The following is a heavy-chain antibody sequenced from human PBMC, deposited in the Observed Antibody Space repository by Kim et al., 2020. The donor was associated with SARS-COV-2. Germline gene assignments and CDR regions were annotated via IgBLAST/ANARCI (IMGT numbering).Heavy chain of an antibody. D-gene: IGHD3-22*01. Sequence: GGSLRLSCAASGFTFSSYSMNWVRQAPGKGLEWVSSISSSSSYIYYADSVKGRFTISRDNAKNSLYLQMNSLRAEDTAVYYCARNAHRYYYDSSPDYWGQGTLVTVSS. CDR2: ISSSSSYI. J-gene: IGHJ4*02. V-gene: IGHV3-21*01. CDR3: ARNAHRYYYDSSPDY. CDR1: GFTFSSYS.